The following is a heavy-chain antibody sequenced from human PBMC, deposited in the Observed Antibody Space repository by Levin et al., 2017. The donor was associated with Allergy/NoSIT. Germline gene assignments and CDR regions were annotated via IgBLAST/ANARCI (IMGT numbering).Heavy chain of an antibody. V-gene: IGHV4-39*01. J-gene: IGHJ6*03. CDR3: ARLLISYYYYMDV. D-gene: IGHD3-9*01. Sequence: KPSETLSLTCTVSGGSISSSSYYWGWIRQPPGKGLEWIGSIYYSGSTYYNPSLKSRVTISVDTSKNQFSLKLSSVTAADTAVYYCARLLISYYYYMDVWGKGTTVTVSS. CDR1: GGSISSSSYY. CDR2: IYYSGST.